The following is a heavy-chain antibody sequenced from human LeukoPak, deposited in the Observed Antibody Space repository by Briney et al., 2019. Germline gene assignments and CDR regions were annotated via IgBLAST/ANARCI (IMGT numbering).Heavy chain of an antibody. CDR3: ARDWGDVGSGGSGNFDY. D-gene: IGHD3-16*01. J-gene: IGHJ4*02. CDR2: ISAYNGNT. CDR1: GYTFTSYG. Sequence: GASVKVSCKASGYTFTSYGISWVGQAPGQGLEWMGWISAYNGNTNYAQKLQGRVTMTTDTSTSTAYMELRSLGFDDTAVYYCARDWGDVGSGGSGNFDYWGQGTLVTVSS. V-gene: IGHV1-18*01.